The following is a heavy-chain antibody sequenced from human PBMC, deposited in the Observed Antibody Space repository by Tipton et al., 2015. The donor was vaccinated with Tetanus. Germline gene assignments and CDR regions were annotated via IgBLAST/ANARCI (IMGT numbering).Heavy chain of an antibody. V-gene: IGHV6-1*01. J-gene: IGHJ6*02. CDR1: GDSVSSNTMA. CDR2: TYYRSKWFN. Sequence: GLVKPSQTLSLTCAISGDSVSSNTMAWNWIRQSPSRGLEWLGRTYYRSKWFNDYAVSLRGRITVNADTSRNQFSLQLNSVIPEDTAVYYCARDLGHSVDVWGQGTTVTVSS. CDR3: ARDLGHSVDV. D-gene: IGHD4-11*01.